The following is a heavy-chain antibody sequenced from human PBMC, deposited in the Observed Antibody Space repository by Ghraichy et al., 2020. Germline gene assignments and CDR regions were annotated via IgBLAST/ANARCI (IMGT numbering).Heavy chain of an antibody. J-gene: IGHJ6*03. V-gene: IGHV3-21*01. Sequence: GGSLRLSCAASGFTFSSYSMNWVRQAPGKGLEWVSSISSSSSYIYYADSVKGRFTISRDNAKNSLYLQMNSLRAEDTAVYYCARGEDNWNYAVPPFYYYYFTDGWSKGSSVTV. D-gene: IGHD1-7*01. CDR1: GFTFSSYS. CDR3: ARGEDNWNYAVPPFYYYYFTDG. CDR2: ISSSSSYI.